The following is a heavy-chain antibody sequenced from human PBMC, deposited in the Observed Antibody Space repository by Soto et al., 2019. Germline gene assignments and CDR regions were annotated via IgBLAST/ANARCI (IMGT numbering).Heavy chain of an antibody. V-gene: IGHV4-34*01. CDR3: ARGARRMVRGVTAKYNWFDP. D-gene: IGHD3-10*01. J-gene: IGHJ5*02. Sequence: PETLSLTCDVYGGSFSGYYWSWIRPPPGKGLEWIGEINHSGSTNYNPSLKSRVTISVDTSKNQFSLKLSSVTAADTAVYYCARGARRMVRGVTAKYNWFDPWGQGTLVTVSS. CDR1: GGSFSGYY. CDR2: INHSGST.